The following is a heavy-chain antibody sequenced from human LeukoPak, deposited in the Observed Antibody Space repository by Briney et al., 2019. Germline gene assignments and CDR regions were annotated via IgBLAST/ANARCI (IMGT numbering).Heavy chain of an antibody. CDR1: GFTFRNYD. D-gene: IGHD6-19*01. Sequence: GGSLRLSCAASGFTFRNYDMSWVRQAPGKGLEWVSSISDSGGSTYYADSVKGRFTISRDNSKNTLYLQMTNLRAADTAVYYCAKDLSRAVAADWFDPWDQGSLVTVSS. CDR2: ISDSGGST. V-gene: IGHV3-23*01. J-gene: IGHJ5*02. CDR3: AKDLSRAVAADWFDP.